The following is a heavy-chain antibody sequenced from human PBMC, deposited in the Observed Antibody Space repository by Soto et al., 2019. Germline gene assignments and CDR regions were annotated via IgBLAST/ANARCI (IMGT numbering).Heavy chain of an antibody. D-gene: IGHD6-13*01. J-gene: IGHJ4*02. Sequence: GASVKVSCKASGYRFISHGITWVRQAPGEELEWMGWISPYNGDTNNPQNFQGRVTMTTDTPTNTAFMELRRLTSDDTAVYYCARGGISSPGGLDSWGQATLVTVSS. CDR1: GYRFISHG. CDR2: ISPYNGDT. CDR3: ARGGISSPGGLDS. V-gene: IGHV1-18*01.